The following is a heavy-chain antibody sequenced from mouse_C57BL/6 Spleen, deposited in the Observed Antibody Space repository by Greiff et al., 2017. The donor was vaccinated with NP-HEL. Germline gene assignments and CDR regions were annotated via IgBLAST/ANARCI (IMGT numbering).Heavy chain of an antibody. V-gene: IGHV1-64*01. CDR3: ARFITTPLGYFEV. CDR1: GYTFTSYW. D-gene: IGHD1-1*01. CDR2: IHPNSGST. J-gene: IGHJ1*03. Sequence: QVQLQQPGAELVKPGASVKLSCKASGYTFTSYWMHWVKQRPGQGLEWIGMIHPNSGSTNYNEKFKSKATLTVDKSSSTAYMQLSSLTSEDSAVYYCARFITTPLGYFEVWGTGTTVTVSS.